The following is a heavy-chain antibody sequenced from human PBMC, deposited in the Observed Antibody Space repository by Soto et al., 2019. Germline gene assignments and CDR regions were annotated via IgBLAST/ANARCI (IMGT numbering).Heavy chain of an antibody. CDR1: GGSISSYY. V-gene: IGHV4-59*01. CDR2: IYYSGST. Sequence: QVQLQESGPGLVKPSETLSLTCTVSGGSISSYYWSWIRQPPGKGLEWIGYIYYSGSTNYNPSLKSRVTISVDTSKNQFSLKLSSVTAADTAVYYCARDPRATRRSTGYYYYGMDVWGQGTTVTVSS. CDR3: ARDPRATRRSTGYYYYGMDV. J-gene: IGHJ6*02.